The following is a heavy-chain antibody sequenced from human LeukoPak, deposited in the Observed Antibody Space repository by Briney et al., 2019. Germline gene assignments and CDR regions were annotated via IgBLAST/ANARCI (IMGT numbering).Heavy chain of an antibody. CDR1: GFAFSTFA. V-gene: IGHV3-23*01. J-gene: IGHJ6*03. CDR3: AKFEGALLGNYYMDV. CDR2: ISGGGGTT. Sequence: AGGSLRLSCAASGFAFSTFAMTWVRQAPGKGPEWVSGISGGGGTTYYADSVKGRFTISRDNSKNTLFLQMVSLRAEDTAVYYCAKFEGALLGNYYMDVWGKGTTVTVSS.